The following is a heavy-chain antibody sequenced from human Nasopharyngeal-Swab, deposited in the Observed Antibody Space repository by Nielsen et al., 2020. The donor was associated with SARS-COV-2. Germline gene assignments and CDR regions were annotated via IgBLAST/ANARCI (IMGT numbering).Heavy chain of an antibody. CDR2: ISGSGGST. Sequence: GESLKIPCAASGFTFSSYAMSWVRQAPGKGLEWVSAISGSGGSTYYADSVKGRFTISRDNSKNTLYLQMNSLRAEDTAVYYCAKDTSLVGATFDYWGQGTLVTVSS. CDR3: AKDTSLVGATFDY. V-gene: IGHV3-23*01. J-gene: IGHJ4*02. CDR1: GFTFSSYA. D-gene: IGHD2-8*02.